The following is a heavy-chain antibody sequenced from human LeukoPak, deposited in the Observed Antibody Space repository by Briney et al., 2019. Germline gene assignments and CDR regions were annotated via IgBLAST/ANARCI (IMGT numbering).Heavy chain of an antibody. J-gene: IGHJ4*02. CDR3: ARVVGPTSY. Sequence: PGGSLRLSCAASGFTFSSYGMSWVRQAPGQGLEWVSALSGSGAGTYYADSVKGRITISRDNSTNTLYLRMNSLRAEDTAVYYCARVVGPTSYWGQGTLVTVSS. D-gene: IGHD1-26*01. V-gene: IGHV3-23*01. CDR1: GFTFSSYG. CDR2: LSGSGAGT.